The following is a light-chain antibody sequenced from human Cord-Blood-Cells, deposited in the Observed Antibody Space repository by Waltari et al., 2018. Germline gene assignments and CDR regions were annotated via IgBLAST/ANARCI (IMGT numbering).Light chain of an antibody. Sequence: QSALTQPPSASGSPGQSVTSSCSGTSRCSGGYNDVFWYQQHPGKAPTLMICEVNNMPSWVPYRFSCSNSGNTSFLTVALLQAEDEADYYCSSYAGSNNLVFGGGTKLTVL. CDR2: EVN. CDR1: SRCSGGYND. V-gene: IGLV2-8*01. CDR3: SSYAGSNNLV. J-gene: IGLJ2*01.